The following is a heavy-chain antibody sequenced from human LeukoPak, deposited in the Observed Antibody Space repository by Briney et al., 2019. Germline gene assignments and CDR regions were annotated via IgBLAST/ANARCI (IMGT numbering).Heavy chain of an antibody. CDR3: AKQLAYGTFYENYFDY. CDR1: EFTFSNYA. Sequence: GGSLRLSCVASEFTFSNYAMSWVRQAPGKGLEWVSGISGSGGYTQYADSMKGRFTISRDNSENTLFLQMNSLRAEDTAVYYCAKQLAYGTFYENYFDYWGQGILVTVSS. CDR2: ISGSGGYT. D-gene: IGHD1-26*01. V-gene: IGHV3-23*01. J-gene: IGHJ4*02.